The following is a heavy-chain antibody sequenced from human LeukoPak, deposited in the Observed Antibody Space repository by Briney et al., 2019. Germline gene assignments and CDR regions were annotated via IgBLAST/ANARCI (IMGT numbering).Heavy chain of an antibody. CDR2: IIPILGIA. V-gene: IGHV1-69*04. J-gene: IGHJ6*02. Sequence: SVKVSCKASGGTFSSYAISWVRQAPGQGLEWMGKIIPILGIANYAQKFQGRVTITADKSTSTAYMELSSLRSGDTAVYYCARERSPDLLRYFDWLPSHYGMDVWGQGTTVTVSS. D-gene: IGHD3-9*01. CDR3: ARERSPDLLRYFDWLPSHYGMDV. CDR1: GGTFSSYA.